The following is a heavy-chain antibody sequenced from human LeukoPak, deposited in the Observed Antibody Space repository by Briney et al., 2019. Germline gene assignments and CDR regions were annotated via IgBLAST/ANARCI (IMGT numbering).Heavy chain of an antibody. V-gene: IGHV3-48*03. J-gene: IGHJ5*02. CDR3: VRDRGGAYSGDNLFDP. Sequence: PGGSLRLSCAASGFTFSSYEMNWVRQAPGKGLEWLSYIIGSGSTTQYADSVRDRFTISRDNDKNAVYLQMNRLRADDTAIYYCVRDRGGAYSGDNLFDPWGQGTLVTVSS. D-gene: IGHD2-21*01. CDR2: IIGSGSTT. CDR1: GFTFSSYE.